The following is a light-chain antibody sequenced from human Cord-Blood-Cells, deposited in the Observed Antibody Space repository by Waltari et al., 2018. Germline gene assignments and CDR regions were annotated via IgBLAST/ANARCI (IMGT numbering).Light chain of an antibody. Sequence: NFMLTQPHSVSESPGKTVTISCTRSSGSIASNYFQWYQQPPGSAPTTVIYEDNQRPSGVPDRFSGSIDSSSNSASLTISGLKTEDEADYYCQSYDSSNWVFGGGTKLTVL. CDR2: EDN. CDR1: SGSIASNY. CDR3: QSYDSSNWV. V-gene: IGLV6-57*03. J-gene: IGLJ3*02.